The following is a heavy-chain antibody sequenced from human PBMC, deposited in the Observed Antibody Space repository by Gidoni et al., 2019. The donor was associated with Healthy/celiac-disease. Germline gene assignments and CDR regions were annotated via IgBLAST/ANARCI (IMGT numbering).Heavy chain of an antibody. CDR1: GGSISSSSYY. D-gene: IGHD6-13*01. CDR3: ARLYSNLLID. CDR2: IYYSGST. V-gene: IGHV4-39*01. J-gene: IGHJ4*02. Sequence: QLQLQESGPGLVKPSETLSLTCTVAGGSISSSSYYWGWIRQPPGQGLEWIGSIYYSGSTYYNPSLKSRVTISVDTSKNQFSLKLSSVTAADTAVYYCARLYSNLLIDWGQGTLVTVSS.